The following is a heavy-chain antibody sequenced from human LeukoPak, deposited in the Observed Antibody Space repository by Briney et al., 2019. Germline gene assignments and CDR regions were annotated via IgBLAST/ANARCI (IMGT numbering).Heavy chain of an antibody. CDR3: ARYPGTYYYYYMDV. J-gene: IGHJ6*03. V-gene: IGHV3-74*01. CDR1: GLTFSDFW. Sequence: QPGGSLRLSCAASGLTFSDFWMHWVRQPPGKGLVWVALVKGDGRTTIYADSVKGRSTISRDNAKNSLYLQMNSLRAEDTAVYYCARYPGTYYYYYMDVWGKGTTVTVSS. CDR2: VKGDGRTT. D-gene: IGHD6-13*01.